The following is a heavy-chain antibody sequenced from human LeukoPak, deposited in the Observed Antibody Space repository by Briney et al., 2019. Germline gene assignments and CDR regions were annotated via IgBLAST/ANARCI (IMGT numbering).Heavy chain of an antibody. CDR2: INPNSGGT. Sequence: ASVKVSCKASGYTFTGYYMHWVRQAPGQGLEWMGWINPNSGGTKYAQKFQGRVTMTRDTSISTAYMELSRLTSDDTAVYYCARGLRYRGRFLVVITGRSYYFDYWGQGTLVTVSS. V-gene: IGHV1-2*02. CDR1: GYTFTGYY. CDR3: ARGLRYRGRFLVVITGRSYYFDY. J-gene: IGHJ4*02. D-gene: IGHD3-22*01.